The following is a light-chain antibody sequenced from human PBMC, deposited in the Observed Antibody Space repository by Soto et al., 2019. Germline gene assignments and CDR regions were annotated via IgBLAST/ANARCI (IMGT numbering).Light chain of an antibody. J-gene: IGLJ2*01. Sequence: QSVLTQPASVSGSPGQSITISCTGTSSDIGDDNFVSWYQQYPGKAPKLIISDVTHRPSGISDRFSGSRFGNTAFLTISGLQAEDEADYYCSSYANTNLVLFGGGTKLTVL. CDR3: SSYANTNLVL. CDR1: SSDIGDDNF. CDR2: DVT. V-gene: IGLV2-14*03.